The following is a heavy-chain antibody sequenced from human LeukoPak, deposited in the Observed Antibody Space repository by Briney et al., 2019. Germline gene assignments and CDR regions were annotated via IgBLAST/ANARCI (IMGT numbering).Heavy chain of an antibody. D-gene: IGHD5-12*01. CDR1: GFTVSRYY. CDR2: IYNGDNT. V-gene: IGHV3-66*01. J-gene: IGHJ4*02. CDR3: ARDRGSGYDPGYFDY. Sequence: PAGSLRLSCAVSGFTVSRYYMSWVRQAPGKGLEWVSIIYNGDNTYYADSVKGRFTISRDNSKNTLFLQMNSLRAEDTAVYYCARDRGSGYDPGYFDYWGQGTLVTVSS.